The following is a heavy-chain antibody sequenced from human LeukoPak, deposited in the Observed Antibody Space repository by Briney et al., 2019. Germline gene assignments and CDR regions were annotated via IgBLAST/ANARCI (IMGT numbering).Heavy chain of an antibody. CDR1: GFTFSSYA. Sequence: LAGGSLRLSCAASGFTFSSYAMSWVRQAPGKGLEWVSAISGSGGSTYYADSVKGRFTISRDNSKNTLYLQMNSLRAEDTAVYYCAKDRSGSPQVDYWGQGTLVTVSS. V-gene: IGHV3-23*01. CDR3: AKDRSGSPQVDY. J-gene: IGHJ4*02. CDR2: ISGSGGST. D-gene: IGHD1-26*01.